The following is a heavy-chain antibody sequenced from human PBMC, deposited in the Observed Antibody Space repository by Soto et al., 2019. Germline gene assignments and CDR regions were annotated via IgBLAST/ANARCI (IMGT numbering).Heavy chain of an antibody. CDR2: IDPSDSYT. J-gene: IGHJ4*02. CDR3: ARHNPYCGGDCYNDY. CDR1: GYSFTSYW. Sequence: PGESLKISCKGSGYSFTSYWISWVRQMPGKGLEWMGRIDPSDSYTNYSSSFQGHVTISADKSISTAYLQWSSLKASDTAMYYCARHNPYCGGDCYNDYWGQGTLVTVSS. V-gene: IGHV5-10-1*01. D-gene: IGHD2-21*02.